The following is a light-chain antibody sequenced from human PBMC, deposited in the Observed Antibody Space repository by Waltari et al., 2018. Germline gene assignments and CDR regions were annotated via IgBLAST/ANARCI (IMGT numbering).Light chain of an antibody. Sequence: DIQMTQSPSTLSASVGDRVTITCRARQSISSWLARYQQKPGKAPKLLIYKASSLESGGPSRFSGSGSGTEFTLTISSLQPDDFATYYCQQYNSYTRTFGQGTKVEIK. CDR2: KAS. J-gene: IGKJ1*01. CDR3: QQYNSYTRT. CDR1: QSISSW. V-gene: IGKV1-5*03.